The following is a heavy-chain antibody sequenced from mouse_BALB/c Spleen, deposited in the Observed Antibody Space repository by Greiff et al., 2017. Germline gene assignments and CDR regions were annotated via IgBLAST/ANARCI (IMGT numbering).Heavy chain of an antibody. J-gene: IGHJ4*01. CDR1: GYSITSDYA. D-gene: IGHD1-1*01. CDR3: ANLYGSSHYYAMDY. Sequence: DVQLQESGPGLVKPSQSLSLTCTVTGYSITSDYAWNWIRQFPGNKLEWMGYISYSGSTSYNPSLKSRISITRDTSKNQFFLQLNSVTTEDTATYYCANLYGSSHYYAMDYWGQGTSVTVSS. V-gene: IGHV3-2*02. CDR2: ISYSGST.